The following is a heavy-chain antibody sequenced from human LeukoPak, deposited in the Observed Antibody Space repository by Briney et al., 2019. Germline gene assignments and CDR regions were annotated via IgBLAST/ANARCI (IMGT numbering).Heavy chain of an antibody. CDR1: GFTFSSYG. Sequence: PGGSLRLSCAASGFTFSSYGMHWVRQAPGKGLEWVAVIWYDGSNKYYADSVKGRFTISRDNPKNTLYLQMNSLRAEDTAVYYCAKEPVSKSMRYYFDYWGQGTLVTVSS. V-gene: IGHV3-33*06. CDR2: IWYDGSNK. CDR3: AKEPVSKSMRYYFDY. J-gene: IGHJ4*02. D-gene: IGHD2-2*01.